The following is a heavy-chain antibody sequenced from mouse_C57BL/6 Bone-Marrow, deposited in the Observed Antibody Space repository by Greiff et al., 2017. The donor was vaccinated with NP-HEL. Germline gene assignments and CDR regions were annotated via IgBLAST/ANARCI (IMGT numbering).Heavy chain of an antibody. CDR1: GFNIKNTY. V-gene: IGHV14-3*01. CDR3: ARSTYYCSSYWYFDV. Sequence: VQLQQSVAELVRPGASVKLSCTASGFNIKNTYMHWVKQRPEQGLEWIGRIDPANGNTKYAPTFQGKATLTADTSSNTAYLQLSSLTSEDTAIYYCARSTYYCSSYWYFDVWGTGTTVTVSS. D-gene: IGHD1-1*01. J-gene: IGHJ1*03. CDR2: IDPANGNT.